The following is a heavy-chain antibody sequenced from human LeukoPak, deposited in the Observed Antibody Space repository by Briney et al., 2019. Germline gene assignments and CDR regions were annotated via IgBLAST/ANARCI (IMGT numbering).Heavy chain of an antibody. CDR2: ISGSGSRT. CDR3: ARGLAMVTA. V-gene: IGHV3-23*01. Sequence: GGSPRLSCEVTGFNFSIHDMSWIRQAPGKALQWVSGISGSGSRTHYAPSVRGRFTISRDDSRTTLYLQMNSLSADDTAMYYCARGLAMVTAWGQGSLVTVFS. CDR1: GFNFSIHD. D-gene: IGHD2-21*02. J-gene: IGHJ4*02.